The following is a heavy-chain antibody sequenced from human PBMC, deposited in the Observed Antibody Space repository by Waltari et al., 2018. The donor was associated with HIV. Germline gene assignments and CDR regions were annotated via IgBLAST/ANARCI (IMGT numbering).Heavy chain of an antibody. CDR2: VYSNGVT. Sequence: LPLRESGPALVKPSDTLPLPCSAPTGYIHQSYYWGWVRQSPGTGLEWIGTVYSNGVTHCTPSLESRVTMSVDTSKNQFSLTLTSVTAADTALYFCATLRTVTGTIDDWGQGILVTVSS. V-gene: IGHV4-39*01. CDR3: ATLRTVTGTIDD. CDR1: TGYIHQSYY. D-gene: IGHD4-17*01. J-gene: IGHJ4*02.